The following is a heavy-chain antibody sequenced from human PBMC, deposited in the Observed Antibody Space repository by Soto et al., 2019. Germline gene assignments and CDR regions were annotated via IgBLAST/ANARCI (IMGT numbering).Heavy chain of an antibody. V-gene: IGHV1-69*08. D-gene: IGHD6-25*01. CDR2: TIPILGTA. J-gene: IGHJ4*02. CDR3: ARLKGSYSSGYYFFDY. CDR1: GGTFSSYT. Sequence: SVKVSCKASGGTFSSYTISWVRQAPGQGLEWMGRTIPILGTANYAQKFQGRVTITADKSTSTAYMELSSLRSEDTAVYYCARLKGSYSSGYYFFDYWGQGTLVTVSS.